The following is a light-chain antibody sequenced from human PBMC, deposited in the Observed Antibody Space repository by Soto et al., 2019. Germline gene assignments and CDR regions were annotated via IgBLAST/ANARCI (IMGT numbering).Light chain of an antibody. CDR2: DFS. Sequence: QSVLTQPLALSGSPGHTVTISSTGTTSDVCGYNFVSWYQQRPGKDPKLMIYDFSIRPSGVPDRFSVCKSGNTASLTISGLQAEDEADYYCCSYIGSDTSFVFGSGTKVTVL. J-gene: IGLJ1*01. CDR1: TSDVCGYNF. V-gene: IGLV2-11*01. CDR3: CSYIGSDTSFV.